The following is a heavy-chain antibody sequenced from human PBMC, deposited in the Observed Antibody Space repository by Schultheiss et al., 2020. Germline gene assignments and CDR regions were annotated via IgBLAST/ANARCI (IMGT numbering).Heavy chain of an antibody. J-gene: IGHJ4*02. CDR3: ARGGGGYSGYGPNPGVDY. D-gene: IGHD5-12*01. V-gene: IGHV1-46*01. CDR2: INPSGGST. Sequence: ASVKVSCKASGYTFTSYYMHWVRQAPGQGLEWMGIINPSGGSTSYAQKFQGRVTMTRDTSTSTVYMELSSLRSEDTAVYYCARGGGGYSGYGPNPGVDYWGQGPLVNVYS. CDR1: GYTFTSYY.